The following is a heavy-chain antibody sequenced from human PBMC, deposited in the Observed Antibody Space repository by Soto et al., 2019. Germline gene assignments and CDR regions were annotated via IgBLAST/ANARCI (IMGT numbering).Heavy chain of an antibody. D-gene: IGHD3-10*01. CDR3: AGDTGYGSAISVNHYFDY. Sequence: EVQLVESGGGLVQPGGSLRLSCVASGFTYSYYWMSWVRQAPGKGLEWVARIKFDGTNIHYADSAKGRFTISRDNAENSLYLQMRLLRDGDTAVYYCAGDTGYGSAISVNHYFDYWGQGSLVTVSS. J-gene: IGHJ4*02. CDR1: GFTYSYYW. V-gene: IGHV3-7*01. CDR2: IKFDGTNI.